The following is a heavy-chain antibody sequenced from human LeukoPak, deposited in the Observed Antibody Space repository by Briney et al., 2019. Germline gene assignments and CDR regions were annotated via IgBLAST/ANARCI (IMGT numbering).Heavy chain of an antibody. D-gene: IGHD3-10*01. Sequence: GGSLRLSCAASGFTFNSYGMHWVRQAPGKGLEWVANIKQDGSEKYYVDSVKGRFTISRDNAKNSLYLQMNSLRAEDTAVYYCARDSWFGEDYYYGMDVWGQGTTVTVSS. CDR1: GFTFNSYG. CDR3: ARDSWFGEDYYYGMDV. V-gene: IGHV3-7*01. J-gene: IGHJ6*02. CDR2: IKQDGSEK.